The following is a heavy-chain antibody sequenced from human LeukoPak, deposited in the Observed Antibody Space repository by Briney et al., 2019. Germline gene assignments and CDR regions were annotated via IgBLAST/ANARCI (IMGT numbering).Heavy chain of an antibody. J-gene: IGHJ4*02. D-gene: IGHD5-12*01. CDR3: ARARGYSDYDV. CDR2: INHSGST. Sequence: SETLSLTCAVYGGSFSDYYWFWIRQPPGKGLEWIGEINHSGSTNYNPPLKSRVTISVDTSKNQFSLKLTSVTAADTAVYYCARARGYSDYDVWGQGTLVTVSS. CDR1: GGSFSDYY. V-gene: IGHV4-34*01.